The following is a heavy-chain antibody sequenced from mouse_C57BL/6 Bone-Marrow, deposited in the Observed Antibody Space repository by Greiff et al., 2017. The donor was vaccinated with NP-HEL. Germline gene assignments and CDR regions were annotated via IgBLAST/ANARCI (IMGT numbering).Heavy chain of an antibody. CDR1: GYTFTSYW. Sequence: QVQLQQPGTELVKPGASVKLSCKASGYTFTSYWMHWVKQRPGQGLEWIGNINPSNGGTNYNEKFKSKATLTVDKSSSTAYMQLSSLTSEDSAVYYCARSISYYYGSSYGFADWGQGTLVTVSA. J-gene: IGHJ3*01. V-gene: IGHV1-53*01. CDR3: ARSISYYYGSSYGFAD. D-gene: IGHD1-1*01. CDR2: INPSNGGT.